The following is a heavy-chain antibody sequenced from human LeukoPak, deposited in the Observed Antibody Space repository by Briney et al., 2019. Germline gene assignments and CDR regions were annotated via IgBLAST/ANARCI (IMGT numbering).Heavy chain of an antibody. V-gene: IGHV4-30-4*01. D-gene: IGHD3-10*01. Sequence: AQTLSLTCAVSGGSISSRDYYWSWIRPPPGKGLEWIGYIYYSGSTYYNPSLKRRITISIATSKNQFPLKLTSVTATDTAVYYCARDSGSGDIYWGQGTLVTVSS. CDR3: ARDSGSGDIY. CDR1: GGSISSRDYY. CDR2: IYYSGST. J-gene: IGHJ4*02.